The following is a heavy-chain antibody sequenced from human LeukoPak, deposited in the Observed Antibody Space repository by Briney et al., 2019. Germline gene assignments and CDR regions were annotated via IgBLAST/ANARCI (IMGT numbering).Heavy chain of an antibody. CDR1: GFTVSSNY. CDR3: GGGPGGIADP. V-gene: IGHV3-66*02. D-gene: IGHD3-16*01. J-gene: IGHJ5*02. CDR2: IYSGGST. Sequence: GGSLRLSCAASGFTVSSNYMSWVRQAPGKGLEWVSLIYSGGSTYYADSVKGRLTISRDNSKNTLYLQMNSLRGEDTAVYSGGGGPGGIADPWGQGPLVTVSS.